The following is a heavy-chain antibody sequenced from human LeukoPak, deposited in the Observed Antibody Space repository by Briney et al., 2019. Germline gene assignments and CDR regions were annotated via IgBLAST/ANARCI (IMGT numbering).Heavy chain of an antibody. D-gene: IGHD3-10*01. CDR3: AGDMVRGYILRRVLEH. CDR2: INPNNGDK. V-gene: IGHV1-2*02. Sequence: ASLKVSCKASGYTVSVYHIHWIRQAPGQGLEWMGWINPNNGDKDYAQKFQGRVTLTRDTSINTAYMELNRLRCEDTAVYYCAGDMVRGYILRRVLEHWGQGTLVTVSS. CDR1: GYTVSVYH. J-gene: IGHJ4*02.